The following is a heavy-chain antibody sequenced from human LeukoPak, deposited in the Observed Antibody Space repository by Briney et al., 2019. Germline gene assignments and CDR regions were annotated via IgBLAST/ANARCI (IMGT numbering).Heavy chain of an antibody. CDR2: INTNTGNP. D-gene: IGHD4-17*01. CDR3: ARAPQNPRKITVNWFDP. Sequence: GASVKVSCKASGYTFTSYAMNWVRQAPGQGLEWMGWINTNTGNPTYAQGFTGRFVFSLDTSVSTAYLQISSLKAEDTAVYYCARAPQNPRKITVNWFDPWGQGTLVTVSS. V-gene: IGHV7-4-1*02. CDR1: GYTFTSYA. J-gene: IGHJ5*02.